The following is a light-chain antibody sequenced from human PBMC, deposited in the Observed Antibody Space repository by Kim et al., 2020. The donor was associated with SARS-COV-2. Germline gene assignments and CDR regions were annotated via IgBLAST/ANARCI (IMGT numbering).Light chain of an antibody. V-gene: IGKV3-20*01. Sequence: SPGDGATHSCRASQRINSDRLAGDQQEPGQAPRLPIFGASARANGIPDRFRGSGSETDFSLTNSRLEPEDFAVYYCQQYGSSPAVTFGGGTKREI. CDR2: GAS. CDR3: QQYGSSPAVT. CDR1: QRINSDR. J-gene: IGKJ4*01.